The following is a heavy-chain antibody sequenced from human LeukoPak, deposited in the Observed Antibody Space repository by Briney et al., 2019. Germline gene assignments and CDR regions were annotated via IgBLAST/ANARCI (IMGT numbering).Heavy chain of an antibody. Sequence: TSETLSLTCTVSGGSISSYYWSWIRQPPGKGLEWIGYIYYSGSTNYNPSLKSRVTISVDTSKNQFSLKLSSVTAADTAVYYCARAWEGSSWFDPWGQGTLVTVSS. D-gene: IGHD1-26*01. CDR2: IYYSGST. CDR1: GGSISSYY. CDR3: ARAWEGSSWFDP. J-gene: IGHJ5*02. V-gene: IGHV4-59*01.